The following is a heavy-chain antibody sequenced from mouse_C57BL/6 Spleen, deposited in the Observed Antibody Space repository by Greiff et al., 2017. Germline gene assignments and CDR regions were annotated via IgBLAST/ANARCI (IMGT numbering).Heavy chain of an antibody. J-gene: IGHJ1*03. CDR3: ARGHYYGSSTGYFDG. Sequence: EVKLVESGGGLVKPGGSLKLSCAASGFTFSDYGMHWVRQAPEKGLEWVAYISSGSSTIYYADTVKGRFTISRDNAKNTLFLQMTSLRSEDTAMYYCARGHYYGSSTGYFDGWGTGTTVTVSS. CDR2: ISSGSSTI. CDR1: GFTFSDYG. D-gene: IGHD1-1*01. V-gene: IGHV5-17*01.